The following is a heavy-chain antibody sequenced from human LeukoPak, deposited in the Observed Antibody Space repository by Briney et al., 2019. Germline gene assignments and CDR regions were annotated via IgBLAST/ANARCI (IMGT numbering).Heavy chain of an antibody. D-gene: IGHD3-10*01. V-gene: IGHV3-48*01. Sequence: GGSLRLSCAASGFTFSTYSMNWVRQAPGKGLEWVSNISGGSSTIYYADSVRGRFTISRDNAKNSLYLQMNSLRAEDTAVYYCARETDSSNTYYYFDYWGQGTLLTVSS. J-gene: IGHJ4*02. CDR1: GFTFSTYS. CDR3: ARETDSSNTYYYFDY. CDR2: ISGGSSTI.